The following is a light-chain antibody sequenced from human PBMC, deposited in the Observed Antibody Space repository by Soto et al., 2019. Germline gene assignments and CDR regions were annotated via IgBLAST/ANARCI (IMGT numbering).Light chain of an antibody. CDR1: PGISSY. Sequence: DIQLTQSPSFLSASVGDRVTITCRASPGISSYLVWYQQKPGKAPKLLIYAASTLQSGVPSRFSGSGSGTEFTLTISSLQPEDIATYHCQQRKSYPLTFGGGTQVEIK. CDR2: AAS. V-gene: IGKV1-9*01. J-gene: IGKJ4*01. CDR3: QQRKSYPLT.